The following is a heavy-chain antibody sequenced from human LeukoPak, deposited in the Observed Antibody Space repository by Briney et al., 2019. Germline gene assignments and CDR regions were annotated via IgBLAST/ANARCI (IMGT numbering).Heavy chain of an antibody. CDR1: GGTFSSYA. D-gene: IGHD6-13*01. CDR2: IIPIFGTA. V-gene: IGHV1-69*01. J-gene: IGHJ4*02. CDR3: AREVVAAAGNRYYFDY. Sequence: SVKVSCKASGGTFSSYAISWVRQAPGQGLEWMGGIIPIFGTANYAQKFQGRVTITADESTSTAYMELSSLRSEDTAVYYCAREVVAAAGNRYYFDYWGQGTLVTVSS.